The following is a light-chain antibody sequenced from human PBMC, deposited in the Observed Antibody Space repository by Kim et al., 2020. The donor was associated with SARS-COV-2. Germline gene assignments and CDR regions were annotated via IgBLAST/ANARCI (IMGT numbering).Light chain of an antibody. Sequence: ASVGDDVTITCRASQGISNYLAWYQQKPGKAPKLLIYSATTLQFGISSRFSGSGSGTDFTLTISDVQPEDVATYYCQKYNAAPWTFGHGTKVDIK. J-gene: IGKJ1*01. CDR3: QKYNAAPWT. CDR2: SAT. CDR1: QGISNY. V-gene: IGKV1-27*01.